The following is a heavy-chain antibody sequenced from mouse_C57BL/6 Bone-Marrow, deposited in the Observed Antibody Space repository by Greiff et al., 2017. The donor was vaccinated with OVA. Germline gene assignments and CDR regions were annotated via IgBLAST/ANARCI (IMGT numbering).Heavy chain of an antibody. V-gene: IGHV2-9*01. CDR2: IWGGGST. CDR1: GFSLTSYG. CDR3: AKRGWDWFAY. J-gene: IGHJ3*01. Sequence: VHLVESGPGLVAPSQSLSITCTVSGFSLTSYGVDWVRQPPGKGLECLGVIWGGGSTKYNSDLMSRLSIRNDKSKSQVFLKMNSLQTDDTAMYYCAKRGWDWFAYWGQGTLVTVSA. D-gene: IGHD4-1*01.